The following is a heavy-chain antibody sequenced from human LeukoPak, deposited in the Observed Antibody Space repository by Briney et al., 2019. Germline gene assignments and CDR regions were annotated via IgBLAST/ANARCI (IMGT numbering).Heavy chain of an antibody. Sequence: GGSLRLSCAASGFTFSSYAMSWVRQAPGKGLEWVSYISSSGSTIYYADSVKGRFTISRDNAKNSLYLQMNSLRAEDTAVYYCAKDRVSSWTHYYYYGMDVWGQGTTVTVSS. CDR1: GFTFSSYA. CDR3: AKDRVSSWTHYYYYGMDV. D-gene: IGHD6-13*01. J-gene: IGHJ6*02. V-gene: IGHV3-48*04. CDR2: ISSSGSTI.